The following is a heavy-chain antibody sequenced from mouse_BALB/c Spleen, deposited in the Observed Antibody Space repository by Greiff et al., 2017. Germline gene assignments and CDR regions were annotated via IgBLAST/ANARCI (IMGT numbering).Heavy chain of an antibody. V-gene: IGHV1-63*02. J-gene: IGHJ1*01. CDR3: ARGGGYVGDYWYFEV. Sequence: QVQLQQSGAELVRPGTSVKISCKASGYTFTNYWLGWVKQRPGHGLEWIGDIYPGGGYTNYNEKFKGKATLTADTSSSTAYMQLSSLTSESSAVYFCARGGGYVGDYWYFEVWGAGTTVTVTS. CDR2: IYPGGGYT. D-gene: IGHD1-1*02. CDR1: GYTFTNYW.